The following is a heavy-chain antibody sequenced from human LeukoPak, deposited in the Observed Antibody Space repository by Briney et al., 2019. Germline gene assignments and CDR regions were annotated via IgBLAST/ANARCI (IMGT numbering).Heavy chain of an antibody. CDR3: ARATRGFDY. D-gene: IGHD1-14*01. CDR1: GFAFSSYD. V-gene: IGHV3-13*04. J-gene: IGHJ4*02. Sequence: GGSLRLSCAASGFAFSSYDMHWVRQATGKGLEWVSAIGTAGYTYYAGSVKGRFTISRENAKNALYLQMNSLRAGDTAVYYCARATRGFDYWGQGTLVTVSS. CDR2: IGTAGYT.